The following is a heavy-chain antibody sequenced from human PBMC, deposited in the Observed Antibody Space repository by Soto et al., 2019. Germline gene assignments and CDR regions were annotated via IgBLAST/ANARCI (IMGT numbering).Heavy chain of an antibody. V-gene: IGHV3-11*01. Sequence: GGSLRLSCAASGFTFSDYYMSWVRQAPGKGLEWVSYISSSGSTIYYADSVKGRFTISRDNAKNSLYLQMNSLRAEDTAVYYCARDGVVRYFDWSPGGFDYWGQGTLVTVSS. CDR2: ISSSGSTI. J-gene: IGHJ4*02. CDR1: GFTFSDYY. D-gene: IGHD3-9*01. CDR3: ARDGVVRYFDWSPGGFDY.